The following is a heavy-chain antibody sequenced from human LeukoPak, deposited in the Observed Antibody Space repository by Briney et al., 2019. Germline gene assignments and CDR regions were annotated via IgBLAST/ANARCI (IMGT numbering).Heavy chain of an antibody. CDR1: GGSISRYY. CDR3: ARDVVDAGAWNCFDP. CDR2: IYTSGST. J-gene: IGHJ5*02. D-gene: IGHD6-13*01. Sequence: SETLSLTSTLPGGSISRYYWSWIRQPARKGLEWIGRIYTSGSTNYNPSLKSRVTMSVDTSKNQFSLKLSSVTAADTAVYYCARDVVDAGAWNCFDPWGQGTLVTVSS. V-gene: IGHV4-4*07.